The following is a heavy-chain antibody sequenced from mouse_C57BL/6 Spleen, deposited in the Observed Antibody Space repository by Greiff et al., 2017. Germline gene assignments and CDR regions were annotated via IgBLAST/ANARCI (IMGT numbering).Heavy chain of an antibody. CDR3: ARLGDYDPFAY. D-gene: IGHD2-4*01. CDR1: GFTFSDYG. Sequence: EVKLVESGGGLVKPGGSLKLSCAASGFTFSDYGMHWVRQAPEKGLEWVAYISSGSSTIYYADTVKGRFTISRDNAKNTLFLQMTSLRSEDTAMYYCARLGDYDPFAYWGQGTLVTVSA. J-gene: IGHJ3*01. CDR2: ISSGSSTI. V-gene: IGHV5-17*01.